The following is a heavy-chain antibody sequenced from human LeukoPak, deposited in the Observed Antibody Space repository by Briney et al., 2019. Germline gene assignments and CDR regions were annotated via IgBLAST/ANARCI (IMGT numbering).Heavy chain of an antibody. Sequence: AETLSLTCTVSGGSFSGYYWSWIRQPPGKGLEWIGYIYYSGSTNYNPSLKSRVTISVDTSKNQFSRRLSSATAADTAVYYCARSNYGDSLWWNAFDIWGQGTMVTVSS. CDR1: GGSFSGYY. CDR3: ARSNYGDSLWWNAFDI. V-gene: IGHV4-59*01. J-gene: IGHJ3*02. D-gene: IGHD4-17*01. CDR2: IYYSGST.